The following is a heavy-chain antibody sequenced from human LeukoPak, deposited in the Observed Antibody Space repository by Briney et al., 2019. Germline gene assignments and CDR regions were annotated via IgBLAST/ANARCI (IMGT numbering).Heavy chain of an antibody. Sequence: SVKVSYKASGGTFSSYAISWVRQAPGQGLEWMGGIIPIFGTANYAQKFQGRVTITADKSTSTAYMELSSLRSEDTAVYYCASLPGYRYGYFDYWGQGTLVTVSS. D-gene: IGHD5-18*01. V-gene: IGHV1-69*06. CDR2: IIPIFGTA. CDR1: GGTFSSYA. J-gene: IGHJ4*02. CDR3: ASLPGYRYGYFDY.